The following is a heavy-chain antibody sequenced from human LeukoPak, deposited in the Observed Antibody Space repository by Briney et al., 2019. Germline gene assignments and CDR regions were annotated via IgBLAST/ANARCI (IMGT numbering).Heavy chain of an antibody. CDR2: IKSRTDGGTT. CDR3: LESGEAFDI. CDR1: GFTFSNAW. V-gene: IGHV3-15*01. J-gene: IGHJ3*02. D-gene: IGHD3-10*01. Sequence: GGSLRLSCAASGFTFSNAWMSWVRQVPGKGLEWLGRIKSRTDGGTTDYAAPVKGRFIISRDDSENTLYLQMNSLNTEDTAVYYCLESGEAFDIWGQGTMVTVSS.